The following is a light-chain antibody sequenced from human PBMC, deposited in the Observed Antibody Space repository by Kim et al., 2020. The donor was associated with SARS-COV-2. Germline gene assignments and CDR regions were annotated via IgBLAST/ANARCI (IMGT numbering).Light chain of an antibody. Sequence: GQSITISSTGTSSNVGDYTDVSWYQKHPGKAPKLMIYDVSNRPSGVSNRFSGSKSGNTASLTISGLQAEDEADYYCSSYTSSSTVVFGGGTQLTVL. CDR2: DVS. CDR1: SSNVGDYTD. J-gene: IGLJ2*01. CDR3: SSYTSSSTVV. V-gene: IGLV2-14*03.